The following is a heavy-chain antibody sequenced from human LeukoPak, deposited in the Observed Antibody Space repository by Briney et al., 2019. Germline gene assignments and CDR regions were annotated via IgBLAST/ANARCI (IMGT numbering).Heavy chain of an antibody. D-gene: IGHD3-3*01. CDR3: ARGGGGTIFGVVILRPGGFDP. Sequence: PSETLSLTCAVYGGSFSGYYWSWIRQPPGKGLEWIGEINHSGSTNYNPSLKRGVTISVDTTKNQFSLKMSSVTAADTGVYYCARGGGGTIFGVVILRPGGFDPWGQGTLVTVSS. CDR1: GGSFSGYY. V-gene: IGHV4-34*01. J-gene: IGHJ5*02. CDR2: INHSGST.